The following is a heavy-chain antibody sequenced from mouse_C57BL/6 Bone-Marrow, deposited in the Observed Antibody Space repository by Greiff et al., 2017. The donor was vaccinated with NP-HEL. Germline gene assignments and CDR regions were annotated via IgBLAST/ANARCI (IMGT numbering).Heavy chain of an antibody. V-gene: IGHV5-4*01. CDR2: ISDGGSYT. CDR1: GFTFSSYA. J-gene: IGHJ4*01. CDR3: AGDNRYAMDY. Sequence: DVQLVESGGGLVKPGGSLKLSCAASGFTFSSYAMSWVRQTPEKRLEWVATISDGGSYTYYPDNVKGRFTISRDNAKNNLYLQMSHLKSEDTAMYYCAGDNRYAMDYWGQGTSVTVSS.